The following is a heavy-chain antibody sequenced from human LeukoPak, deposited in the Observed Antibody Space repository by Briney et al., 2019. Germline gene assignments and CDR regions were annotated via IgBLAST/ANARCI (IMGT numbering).Heavy chain of an antibody. D-gene: IGHD3-22*01. CDR2: ISAYNGNT. CDR3: ARVPVYYYDSSGYYWGDY. CDR1: GYTFTSYG. Sequence: ASVKVSCKASGYTFTSYGISWVRQAPGQGLEWMGWISAYNGNTNYAQKLQGRVTMTTDTSTSTAYIELRSLRSDDTAVYYCARVPVYYYDSSGYYWGDYWGQGTPVTVSS. V-gene: IGHV1-18*01. J-gene: IGHJ4*02.